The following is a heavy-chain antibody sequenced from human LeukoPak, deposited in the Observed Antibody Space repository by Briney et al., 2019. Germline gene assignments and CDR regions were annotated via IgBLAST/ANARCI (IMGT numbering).Heavy chain of an antibody. CDR1: GFTFSSYA. CDR2: ISGSGGST. Sequence: GGSLRLSCAASGFTFSSYAMSWVRQAPGKGLEGVSAISGSGGSTYYTDSVKGRFTISRDNSKNTLYLQMNSLRAEDTAVYYCAKRGYDILTGYSSLRYFDYWGQGTLVTVS. V-gene: IGHV3-23*01. D-gene: IGHD3-9*01. CDR3: AKRGYDILTGYSSLRYFDY. J-gene: IGHJ4*02.